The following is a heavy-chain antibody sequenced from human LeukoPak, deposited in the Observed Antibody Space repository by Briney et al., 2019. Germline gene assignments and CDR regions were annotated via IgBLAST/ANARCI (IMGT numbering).Heavy chain of an antibody. D-gene: IGHD6-13*01. V-gene: IGHV4/OR15-8*01. CDR1: GGSISSGNW. CDR2: VFHSGTT. J-gene: IGHJ4*02. CDR3: ARGGARAAIDFDC. Sequence: SETLSLTCNVSGGSISSGNWWSWVRQPPGKGLEWIGEVFHSGTTNYNPSLKTRVTISVDKSKNQFSLRLNSVTAADMAVYYCARGGARAAIDFDCWGQGTLVTVSS.